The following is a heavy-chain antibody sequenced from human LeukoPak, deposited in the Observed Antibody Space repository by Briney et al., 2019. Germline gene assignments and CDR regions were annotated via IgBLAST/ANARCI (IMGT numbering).Heavy chain of an antibody. CDR2: ISYDGSNK. J-gene: IGHJ4*02. Sequence: GGSLRLSCAASGFTFSSYGMHWVRQAPGKGLEWVAVISYDGSNKYYADSVKGRFTISRDNSKNTLYLQMNSLRGEDTAVYYCARTARLFDLWGQGTLVTVSS. V-gene: IGHV3-30*03. CDR3: ARTARLFDL. CDR1: GFTFSSYG. D-gene: IGHD6-6*01.